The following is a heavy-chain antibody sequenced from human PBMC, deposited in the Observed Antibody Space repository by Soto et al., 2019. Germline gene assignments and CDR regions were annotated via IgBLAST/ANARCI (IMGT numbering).Heavy chain of an antibody. Sequence: ASVKVSCKSSGYPFNTYYLHWVRQAPGQGLEWMGMIHPSGGGSTYAQKFLGRVTMTMDSSTSTVFMELTSLRSADTAFFFFARGGHIAVVTDSFDSWGQGTLVTVSS. CDR2: IHPSGGGS. CDR3: ARGGHIAVVTDSFDS. CDR1: GYPFNTYY. J-gene: IGHJ4*02. D-gene: IGHD2-21*02. V-gene: IGHV1-46*02.